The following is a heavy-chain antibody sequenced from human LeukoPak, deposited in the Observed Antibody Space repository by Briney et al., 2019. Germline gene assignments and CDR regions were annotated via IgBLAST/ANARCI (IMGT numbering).Heavy chain of an antibody. V-gene: IGHV4-30-2*01. CDR3: ASLPPYPGVAVAGKRQSYYYYYGMDV. J-gene: IGHJ6*02. CDR2: IYHSGST. Sequence: PSQTLSLTCAVSGGSISSGGYSWSWIRQPPGKGLEWIGYIYHSGSTYYNPSLKSRVTISVDRSKNQFSLKLSSVTAADTAVYYCASLPPYPGVAVAGKRQSYYYYYGMDVWGQGTTVTVSS. CDR1: GGSISSGGYS. D-gene: IGHD6-19*01.